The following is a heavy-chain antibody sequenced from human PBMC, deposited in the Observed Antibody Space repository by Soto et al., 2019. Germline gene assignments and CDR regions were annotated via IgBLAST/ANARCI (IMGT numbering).Heavy chain of an antibody. CDR3: ARDKDRQQLGGNYYYGIDV. Sequence: QVQLVQSGAEVKKPGSSVTFSCKASGGTFGNSAISGVRQAPGQGLEWRGGISPIFPTPAYGKKFQGRVTITADESTTTAYMELTSLRSEDTAVYYCARDKDRQQLGGNYYYGIDVWGQGTTVTVSS. J-gene: IGHJ6*02. CDR1: GGTFGNSA. CDR2: ISPIFPTP. D-gene: IGHD3-3*02. V-gene: IGHV1-69*12.